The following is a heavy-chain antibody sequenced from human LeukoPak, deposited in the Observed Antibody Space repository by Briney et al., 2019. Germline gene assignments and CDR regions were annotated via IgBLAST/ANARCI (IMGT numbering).Heavy chain of an antibody. CDR2: VKQDGSDK. J-gene: IGHJ2*01. CDR1: GFTFSGYW. Sequence: SGGSLRLSCAASGFTFSGYWMSWVRQGPGKGLEWVASVKQDGSDKYYVDSVKGRFTISRDNAKNSLYVQMNSLRAEDTAVYYCARARGSGRSWYFDRWGRGTVATVSS. CDR3: ARARGSGRSWYFDR. D-gene: IGHD3-3*01. V-gene: IGHV3-7*04.